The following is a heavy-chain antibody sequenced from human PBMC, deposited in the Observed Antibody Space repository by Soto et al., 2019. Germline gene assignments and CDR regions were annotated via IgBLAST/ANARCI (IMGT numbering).Heavy chain of an antibody. V-gene: IGHV4-34*01. CDR2: INHSGST. J-gene: IGHJ3*02. Sequence: QVQLQQWGAGLLKPSETLSLTCAVYGGSFSDFYWNCIRQPPGKGLEWIGEINHSGSTSYNPSLKGRVTLSVDTSKNQISLKLAPVTAADPAVYYWAGGPRVVWVVPTAQRDVFDIWGQGTMVTVSS. CDR1: GGSFSDFY. CDR3: AGGPRVVWVVPTAQRDVFDI. D-gene: IGHD2-2*01.